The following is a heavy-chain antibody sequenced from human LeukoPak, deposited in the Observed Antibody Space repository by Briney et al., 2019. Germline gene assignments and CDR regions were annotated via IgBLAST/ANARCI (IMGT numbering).Heavy chain of an antibody. CDR2: IWYDGSNK. Sequence: GGSLRLSCAASGFTFSSYGMHWVRQAPGKGLEGVAVIWYDGSNKYYADSVKGRFTISRDNSKNTLYLQMNSLRAEDTAVYYCARDANWGFNAFDIWGQGTMVTVSS. D-gene: IGHD7-27*01. J-gene: IGHJ3*02. V-gene: IGHV3-33*01. CDR3: ARDANWGFNAFDI. CDR1: GFTFSSYG.